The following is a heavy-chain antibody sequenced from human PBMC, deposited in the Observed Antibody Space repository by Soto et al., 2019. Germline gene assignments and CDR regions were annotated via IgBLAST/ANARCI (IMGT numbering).Heavy chain of an antibody. CDR2: ISAYNGNT. CDR1: GYTFTSYG. D-gene: IGHD2-15*01. V-gene: IGHV1-18*01. Sequence: ASVKVSCKASGYTFTSYGLSWVRQAPGQGLEWMGWISAYNGNTNYAQKLQGRVTMTTDTSTSTAYMELRSLRSDDTAVYYCAIAVVTQGRSHYFDYWGKGTLVTVSS. J-gene: IGHJ4*02. CDR3: AIAVVTQGRSHYFDY.